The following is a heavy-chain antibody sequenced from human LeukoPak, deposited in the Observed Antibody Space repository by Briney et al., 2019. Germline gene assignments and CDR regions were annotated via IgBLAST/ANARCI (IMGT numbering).Heavy chain of an antibody. CDR1: GFTFSNYW. J-gene: IGHJ4*02. V-gene: IGHV3-74*01. CDR2: IKYDGSAT. D-gene: IGHD4-23*01. CDR3: ARGRPHGNDY. Sequence: GGSLRLSCAASGFTFSNYWMHWIRQVPGKGLVWVSHIKYDGSATNYADSVKGRFAISRDNAKNTLYLQMNSLRAEDTAVYYCARGRPHGNDYWGQGTLVTVSS.